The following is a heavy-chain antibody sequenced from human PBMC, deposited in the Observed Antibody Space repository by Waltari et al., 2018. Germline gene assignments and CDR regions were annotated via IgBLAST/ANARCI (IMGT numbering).Heavy chain of an antibody. CDR1: GGSFSGYY. D-gene: IGHD6-13*01. V-gene: IGHV4-34*01. Sequence: QVQLQQWGAGLLKPSETLSLTCAVYGGSFSGYYWRWIPQPPGKGLEWIGEINHSGSTNYNPSLKSRVTISVDTSKNQFSLKLSSVTAADTAVYYCARGPGSSSWYDYFDYWGQGTLVTVSS. J-gene: IGHJ4*02. CDR3: ARGPGSSSWYDYFDY. CDR2: INHSGST.